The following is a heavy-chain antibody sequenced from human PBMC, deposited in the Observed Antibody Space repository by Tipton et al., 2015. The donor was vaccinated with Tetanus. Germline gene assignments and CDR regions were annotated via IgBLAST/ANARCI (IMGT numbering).Heavy chain of an antibody. CDR2: INHSGST. D-gene: IGHD6-6*01. J-gene: IGHJ3*02. V-gene: IGHV4-34*01. CDR1: GGSFSGYY. CDR3: GYSSSFPAFDI. Sequence: TLSLTCAVYGGSFSGYYWSWIRQPPGKGLEWIGEINHSGSTNYNPSLKSRVTISVDTSKNQISLKLSSVTAADTAVYYCGYSSSFPAFDIWGQGTMVPVSS.